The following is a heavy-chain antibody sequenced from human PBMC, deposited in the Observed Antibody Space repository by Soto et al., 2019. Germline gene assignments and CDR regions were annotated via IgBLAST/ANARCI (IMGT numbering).Heavy chain of an antibody. J-gene: IGHJ6*02. V-gene: IGHV3-23*01. D-gene: IGHD5-18*01. CDR2: ISSSGYGT. CDR1: GFTSSNYD. Sequence: EVQLLESGGGLVQPGGSLRLSCAASGFTSSNYDMSWVRQAPGKGLEWVSGISSSGYGTYYADSVKGRFTSSRDNYKSTMYLQMNSLRAEDTAVYYCASRRGYGYAMDVWGQGTTVTVSS. CDR3: ASRRGYGYAMDV.